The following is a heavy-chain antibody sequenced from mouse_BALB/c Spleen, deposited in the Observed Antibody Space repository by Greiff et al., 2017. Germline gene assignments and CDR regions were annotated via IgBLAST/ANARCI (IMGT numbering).Heavy chain of an antibody. D-gene: IGHD2-14*01. V-gene: IGHV2-9*02. CDR3: ARDRYDVRMAY. J-gene: IGHJ3*01. CDR2: IWAGGST. Sequence: QVQLKESGPGLVAPSQSLSITCTVSGFSLTSYGVHWVRQPPGKGLEWLGVIWAGGSTNYNSALMSRLSISKDNSKSQVFLKMNSLQTDDTAMYYCARDRYDVRMAYWGQGTLVTVSA. CDR1: GFSLTSYG.